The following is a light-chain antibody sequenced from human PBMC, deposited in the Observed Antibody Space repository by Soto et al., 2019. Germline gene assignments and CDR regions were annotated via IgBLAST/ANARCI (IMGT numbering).Light chain of an antibody. J-gene: IGKJ5*01. V-gene: IGKV3-15*01. CDR2: GAS. Sequence: TQSPSFLSASVGDRVTITCRASQSVSSNLAWYQQRPGQAPRLVIYGASTRATGIPARFSGGGSGTEFTLTISSLQSEDFAVYYCQQYNSWPPITFGQGTRLEIK. CDR1: QSVSSN. CDR3: QQYNSWPPIT.